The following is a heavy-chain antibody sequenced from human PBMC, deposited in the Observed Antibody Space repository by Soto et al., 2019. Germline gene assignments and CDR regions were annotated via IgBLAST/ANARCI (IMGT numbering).Heavy chain of an antibody. V-gene: IGHV2-5*02. J-gene: IGHJ4*02. CDR3: AHRQQGLAIDY. CDR1: GFSLSTSGVG. D-gene: IGHD6-25*01. CDR2: IYWDDDK. Sequence: QITLKESGPTLVKPTQTLTLTCTFSGFSLSTSGVGVDWIRQPPGKALEWLALIYWDDDKRYSPSLKSRLTIPTDTAKNQVVLTMIKMDPVDTATYYCAHRQQGLAIDYWGQGTLVTVSS.